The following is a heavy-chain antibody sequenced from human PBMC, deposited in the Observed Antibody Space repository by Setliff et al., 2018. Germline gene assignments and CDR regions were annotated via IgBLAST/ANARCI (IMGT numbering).Heavy chain of an antibody. CDR2: ISPSGST. CDR1: GASITSGGFY. CDR3: ATTTLGRYCSGGNCYFGY. D-gene: IGHD2-15*01. Sequence: SETLSLTCSVSGASITSGGFYWTWIRQPAGKGLEWIGHISPSGSTTYNPSVKSRVTISLDTSKNQFSLKLTSVTAADTAVYYCATTTLGRYCSGGNCYFGYWGQGTLVTVSS. J-gene: IGHJ4*02. V-gene: IGHV4-61*09.